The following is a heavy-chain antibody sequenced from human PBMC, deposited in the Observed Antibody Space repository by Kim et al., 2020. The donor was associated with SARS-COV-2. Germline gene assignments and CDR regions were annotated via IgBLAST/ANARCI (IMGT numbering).Heavy chain of an antibody. Sequence: GGSLRLSCAASGFTFNDSPMHWVRQASGKGLEWVGRIRSKANRYGTAYAASVKGRFTISRDDSKNTAYLQMNSLKTEDTAVYYCTRIPGTTLAFCGAFD. D-gene: IGHD1-1*01. V-gene: IGHV3-73*01. CDR2: IRSKANRYGT. J-gene: IGHJ3*02. CDR3: TRIPGTTLAFCGAFD. CDR1: GFTFNDSP.